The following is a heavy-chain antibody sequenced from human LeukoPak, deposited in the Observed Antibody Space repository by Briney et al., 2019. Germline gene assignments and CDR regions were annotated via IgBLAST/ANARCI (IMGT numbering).Heavy chain of an antibody. V-gene: IGHV7-4-1*02. CDR3: ARIKYSSSWSDSHSLVY. D-gene: IGHD6-13*01. Sequence: ASVKVSCKASGYTFTGHAMNWVRQAPGQGPEWMGYINTKTGNPTYAQGFTGRFVFSLDTSVSTAYLQISSLKPEDTGVYYCARIKYSSSWSDSHSLVYWGQGTLVTVSS. CDR2: INTKTGNP. J-gene: IGHJ4*02. CDR1: GYTFTGHA.